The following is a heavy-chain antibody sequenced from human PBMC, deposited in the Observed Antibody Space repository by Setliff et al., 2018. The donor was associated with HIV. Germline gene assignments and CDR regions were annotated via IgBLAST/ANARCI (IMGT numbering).Heavy chain of an antibody. CDR3: ARDWGYIAATPDY. D-gene: IGHD5-12*01. CDR1: GGSFSDYS. J-gene: IGHJ4*02. CDR2: ISYSGST. Sequence: SETLSLTCAVYGGSFSDYSWSWIRQPPGKGLEWIGEISYSGSTNYNPSLKSRVTISVDTSKNQFSLKLTSVTAADTAIYYCARDWGYIAATPDYWGQGTRVTVSS. V-gene: IGHV4-34*01.